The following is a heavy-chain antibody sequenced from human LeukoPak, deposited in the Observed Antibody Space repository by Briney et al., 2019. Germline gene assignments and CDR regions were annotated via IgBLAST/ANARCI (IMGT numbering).Heavy chain of an antibody. Sequence: GGSLRLSCAASGFTVNINYMSWVRQAPGKGLEWVSVIYSGGSTYYADSVKGRFTISRDNSKNTLYLQMNSLRAEDTAVYYCAKAIAVAGGAFDIWGQGTMVTVSS. D-gene: IGHD6-19*01. CDR1: GFTVNINY. CDR2: IYSGGST. CDR3: AKAIAVAGGAFDI. J-gene: IGHJ3*02. V-gene: IGHV3-53*01.